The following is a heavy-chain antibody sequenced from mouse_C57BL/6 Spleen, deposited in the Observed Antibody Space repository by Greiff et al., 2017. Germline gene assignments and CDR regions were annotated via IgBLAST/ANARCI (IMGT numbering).Heavy chain of an antibody. J-gene: IGHJ2*01. CDR1: GYTFTDYN. CDR2: INPNNGGT. Sequence: EVQLQQSGPELVKPGASVKMSCKASGYTFTDYNMHWVKQSHGKSLEWIGYINPNNGGTSYNQKFKGNATLTVNKSSSTAYMELRSLTSEDSAVYYCARGSITTVVDYFDYWGQGTTLTVSS. D-gene: IGHD1-1*01. CDR3: ARGSITTVVDYFDY. V-gene: IGHV1-22*01.